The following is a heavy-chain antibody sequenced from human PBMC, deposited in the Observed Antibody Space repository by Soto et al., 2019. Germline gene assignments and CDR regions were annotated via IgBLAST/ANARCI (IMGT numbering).Heavy chain of an antibody. CDR1: SGSITSANW. J-gene: IGHJ4*02. CDR2: IYHSGST. Sequence: QVPLQESGPRLVRPSGTLSLTCTVSSGSITSANWWSWVRQPPGRGLEWIGEIYHSGSTNYNLSPKGRVTRSVDKSKNQFSLSLSSVTAADTAMYYCARRGGGVVLAATTPFDYWGQGTLVTVSS. CDR3: ARRGGGVVLAATTPFDY. V-gene: IGHV4-4*02. D-gene: IGHD2-15*01.